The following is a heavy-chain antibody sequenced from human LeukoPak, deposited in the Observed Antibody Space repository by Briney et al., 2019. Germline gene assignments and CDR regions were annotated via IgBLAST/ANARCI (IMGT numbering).Heavy chain of an antibody. CDR3: AKTSDY. V-gene: IGHV3-21*01. CDR2: ITSSGSHI. J-gene: IGHJ4*02. D-gene: IGHD1-14*01. CDR1: GFTFSDYN. Sequence: GGSLGLSCAASGFTFSDYNMNWVRQAPGKGLEWVSSITSSGSHIYYADSVRGRFTISRDNAKNSLYLQMNSLRAEDTAVYYCAKTSDYWGQGTLVTVSS.